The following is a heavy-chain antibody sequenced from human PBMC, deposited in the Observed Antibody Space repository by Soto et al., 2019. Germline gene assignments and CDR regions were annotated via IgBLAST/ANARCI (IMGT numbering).Heavy chain of an antibody. V-gene: IGHV1-69*08. D-gene: IGHD5-12*01. Sequence: QVQLVQSGAEVKKPGSSVKVSCKASGGTFSSYTISWVRQAPGQGLEWMGRIIPILGIANYAQKFQGRVTITADKPTSTAYRERSSLRSEDTAVYYCARDQSGYDYSSGWFDPWGQGTLVTVSS. CDR1: GGTFSSYT. J-gene: IGHJ5*02. CDR3: ARDQSGYDYSSGWFDP. CDR2: IIPILGIA.